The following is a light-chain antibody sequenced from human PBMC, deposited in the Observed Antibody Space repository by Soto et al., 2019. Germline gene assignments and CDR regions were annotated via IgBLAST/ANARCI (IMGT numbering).Light chain of an antibody. CDR2: GAS. V-gene: IGKV3-20*01. CDR1: QSVSSTY. CDR3: QQYERSPTT. J-gene: IGKJ4*01. Sequence: EIVLTQSPGTLSLSPGERATLSCRASQSVSSTYLAWYQQKPGQAPSLLIDGASRRATGIPDRFSGSGSGTDFPLTISSLEPEDFAVYYWQQYERSPTTFGGGTKVEIK.